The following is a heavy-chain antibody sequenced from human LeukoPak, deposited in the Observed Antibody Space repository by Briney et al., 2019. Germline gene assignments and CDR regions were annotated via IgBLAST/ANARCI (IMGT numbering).Heavy chain of an antibody. Sequence: GASVKVSCKASGYTFTSYDINWVRQATGQGLEWMGWMNPNSGNTGYAQKFQGRVTMTRNTSISTAYMELSSLRSEDTAVYYCARTGENPPAATLYGMDVWGQGTTVTVSS. D-gene: IGHD2-15*01. CDR3: ARTGENPPAATLYGMDV. J-gene: IGHJ6*02. CDR1: GYTFTSYD. CDR2: MNPNSGNT. V-gene: IGHV1-8*01.